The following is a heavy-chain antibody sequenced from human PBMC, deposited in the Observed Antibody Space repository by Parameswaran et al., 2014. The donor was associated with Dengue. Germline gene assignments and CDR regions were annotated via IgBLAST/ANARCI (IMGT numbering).Heavy chain of an antibody. CDR2: ISTSNGNT. J-gene: IGHJ4*02. Sequence: ASVKVSCKASGYSFTNYGFSWVRLAPGQGPEWMGWISTSNGNTYYAQRLQGRVTMTTDTSTSTAYMELRSLRSDDTAVYYCARTSGSLDSLDYWGQGTLVTVSS. CDR3: ARTSGSLDSLDY. D-gene: IGHD1-26*01. V-gene: IGHV1-18*01. CDR1: GYSFTNYG.